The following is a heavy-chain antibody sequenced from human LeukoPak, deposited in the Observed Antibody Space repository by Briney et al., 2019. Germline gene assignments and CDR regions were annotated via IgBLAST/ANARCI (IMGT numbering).Heavy chain of an antibody. D-gene: IGHD1-26*01. CDR2: INHSGST. Sequence: KPSETLSLTCAVYGGSFSGYYWGWIRQPPGKGLEWIGEINHSGSTNYNPSLKSRVTISVDTSKNQFSLKLSSVTAADTAVYYCARPRIVGARAFDYWGQGTLVTVSS. V-gene: IGHV4-34*01. CDR1: GGSFSGYY. J-gene: IGHJ4*02. CDR3: ARPRIVGARAFDY.